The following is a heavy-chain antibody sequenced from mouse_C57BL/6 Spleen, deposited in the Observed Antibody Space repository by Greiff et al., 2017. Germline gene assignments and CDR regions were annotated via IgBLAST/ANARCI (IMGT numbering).Heavy chain of an antibody. CDR2: TFYSGIT. D-gene: IGHD2-4*01. V-gene: IGHV3-3*01. Sequence: VQLQQSGPSLVRPSQTLSLTCTVTGFSINSDCYWIWIRQFPGNKLEYIGYTFYSGITYYNPSLEIRTYITRDTAKNQFSLKLSSVTTEDTATDDCARDGDYDGYLDYWGQGTTLTVSS. CDR3: ARDGDYDGYLDY. J-gene: IGHJ2*01. CDR1: GFSINSDCY.